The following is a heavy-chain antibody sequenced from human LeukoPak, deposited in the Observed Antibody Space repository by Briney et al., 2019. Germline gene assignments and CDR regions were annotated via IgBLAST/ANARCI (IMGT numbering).Heavy chain of an antibody. CDR2: ISSSSSYI. J-gene: IGHJ4*02. CDR3: ARVEVAIDY. CDR1: GFTFRSYA. V-gene: IGHV3-21*01. Sequence: GGSLRLSCAASGFTFRSYAMHWVRQAPGKGLEWVSSISSSSSYIYYANSVKGRFTISRDNAKNSLYLQMNSLRAEDTAVYYCARVEVAIDYWGQGTLVTVSS. D-gene: IGHD1-1*01.